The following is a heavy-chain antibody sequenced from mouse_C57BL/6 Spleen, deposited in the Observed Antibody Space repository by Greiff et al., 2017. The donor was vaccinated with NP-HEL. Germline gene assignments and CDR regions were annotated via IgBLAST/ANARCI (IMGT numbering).Heavy chain of an antibody. D-gene: IGHD6-2*01. Sequence: EVMLVESGGGLVQSGRSLRLSCATSGFTFSDFYMEWVRQAPGKGLEWIAASRNKANDYTTEYSASVKGRFIVSRDTSQSILYLQMNALRAEDTAIYYCARDAGSLYAMDYWGQGTSVTVSS. CDR2: SRNKANDYTT. J-gene: IGHJ4*01. V-gene: IGHV7-1*01. CDR1: GFTFSDFY. CDR3: ARDAGSLYAMDY.